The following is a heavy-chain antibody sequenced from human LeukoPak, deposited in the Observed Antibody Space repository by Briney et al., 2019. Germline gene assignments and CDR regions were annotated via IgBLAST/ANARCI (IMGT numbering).Heavy chain of an antibody. CDR3: ANSDTFYNVMSGP. V-gene: IGHV4-39*02. CDR2: ISYSGNT. D-gene: IGHD3-10*01. Sequence: PSETLSLTCTVSGGYITTNGYYWVWIRQSPGEALEWIGSISYSGNTFYNPSLKSRVTISVDTSKNHFSLTLTSVTAADTALYFCANSDTFYNVMSGPRGQGTLVTVSS. CDR1: GGYITTNGYY. J-gene: IGHJ5*02.